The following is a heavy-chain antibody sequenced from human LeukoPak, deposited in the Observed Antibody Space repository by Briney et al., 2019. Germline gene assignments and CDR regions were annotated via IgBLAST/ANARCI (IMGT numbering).Heavy chain of an antibody. V-gene: IGHV4-34*01. CDR2: INHSGST. D-gene: IGHD3-22*01. Sequence: KSSETLSLTCAVYGGSFSGYYWSWIRQPPGKGLEWIGEINHSGSTNYNPSLKSRVTISVDTSKNQFSLKLSSVTAADTAVYYCARAENYYYDSSGYYYGWSRTHYFDYWGQGTLVTVSS. J-gene: IGHJ4*02. CDR3: ARAENYYYDSSGYYYGWSRTHYFDY. CDR1: GGSFSGYY.